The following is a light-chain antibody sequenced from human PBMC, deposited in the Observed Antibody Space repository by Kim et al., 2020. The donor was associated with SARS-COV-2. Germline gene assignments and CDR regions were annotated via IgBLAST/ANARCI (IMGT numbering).Light chain of an antibody. CDR2: GNS. CDR3: QSYDSSLSGVL. CDR1: NSNIGAGYD. Sequence: RVTNSCTGSNSNIGAGYDVHWSQQLPGKAPKLLIYGNSNRPSGVPDRFSGSKSGTSASLAITGLQAEDEADYYCQSYDSSLSGVLFGGGTQLTVL. V-gene: IGLV1-40*01. J-gene: IGLJ2*01.